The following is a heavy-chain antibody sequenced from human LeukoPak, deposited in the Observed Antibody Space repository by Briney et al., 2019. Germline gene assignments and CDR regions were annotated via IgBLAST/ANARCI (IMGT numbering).Heavy chain of an antibody. V-gene: IGHV3-53*01. CDR3: ARDTLSCSGGYCYHDI. CDR2: IYSGGST. Sequence: GGSLRLSCAASGFTVSSNYMSWVRQAPGKGLEWVSVIYSGGSTYYADSVKGRFTISRDNSKNTLSLQMNSLRAEDTAVYYCARDTLSCSGGYCYHDIWGQGTMVTVSS. D-gene: IGHD2-15*01. J-gene: IGHJ3*02. CDR1: GFTVSSNY.